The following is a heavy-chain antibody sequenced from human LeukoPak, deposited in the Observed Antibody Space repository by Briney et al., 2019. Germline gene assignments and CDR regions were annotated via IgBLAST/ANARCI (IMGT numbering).Heavy chain of an antibody. CDR2: ISSSGSTI. Sequence: GGSLRLSCAASGFTFSDYYMSWIRQAPGKGLEWVSYISSSGSTIYYADSVKGRFTISRDNAKNSLYLQMNSLRAEDTAVYYCAKPGTRFLEWHHAFDIWGQGTMVTVSS. CDR1: GFTFSDYY. J-gene: IGHJ3*02. CDR3: AKPGTRFLEWHHAFDI. V-gene: IGHV3-11*04. D-gene: IGHD3-3*01.